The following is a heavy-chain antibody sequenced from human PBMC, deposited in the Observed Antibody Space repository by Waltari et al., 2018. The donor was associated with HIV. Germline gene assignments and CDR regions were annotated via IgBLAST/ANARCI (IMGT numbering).Heavy chain of an antibody. Sequence: QVPLVQSGAAVKKPGASVKVSCKASGYTFTRYCINRGRQAPGQGLECMGWMNPNSGNTGYAQKFQGRVTMTRNTSISTAYMELSSLRSEDTAVYYCARGNWWSFVYWGQGTLVTVSS. D-gene: IGHD2-8*02. CDR1: GYTFTRYC. CDR3: ARGNWWSFVY. CDR2: MNPNSGNT. V-gene: IGHV1-8*01. J-gene: IGHJ4*02.